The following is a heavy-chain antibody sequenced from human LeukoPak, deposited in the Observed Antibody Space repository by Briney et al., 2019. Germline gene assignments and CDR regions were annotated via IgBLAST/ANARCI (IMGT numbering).Heavy chain of an antibody. Sequence: PSETLSLTCAVSGYSISSGYYWGWTRQPPGKGLEWIGSIYHSGSTYYNPSLKSRVTISVDTSKNQFSLKLSSVTAADTAVYYCARGLVGSGSTLFDYWGQGTLVTVSS. V-gene: IGHV4-38-2*01. J-gene: IGHJ4*02. CDR2: IYHSGST. CDR3: ARGLVGSGSTLFDY. D-gene: IGHD3-10*01. CDR1: GYSISSGYY.